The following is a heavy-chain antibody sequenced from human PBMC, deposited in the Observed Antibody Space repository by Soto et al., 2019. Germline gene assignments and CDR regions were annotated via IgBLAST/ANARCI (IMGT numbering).Heavy chain of an antibody. Sequence: SETLSLTCTVSGGSISSDYWSWIRQPPGKGLEWIGYIYYSGSTNYNPSLKSRVTISVDTSKNQFSLKLSSVTAADTAVYYCARLVRGWSGRYYYYYMDVWGKGTTVT. CDR3: ARLVRGWSGRYYYYYMDV. D-gene: IGHD6-19*01. CDR2: IYYSGST. CDR1: GGSISSDY. V-gene: IGHV4-59*08. J-gene: IGHJ6*03.